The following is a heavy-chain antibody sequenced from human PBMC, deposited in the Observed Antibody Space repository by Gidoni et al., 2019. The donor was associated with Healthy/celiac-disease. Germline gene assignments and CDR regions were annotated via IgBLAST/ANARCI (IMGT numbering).Heavy chain of an antibody. CDR2: ISWNSGSI. CDR1: GFTFDDYA. V-gene: IGHV3-9*01. J-gene: IGHJ4*02. Sequence: EVQLVESGGGLVQPGRSLRLSCAASGFTFDDYAMHWVRQAPGKGLEWVSGISWNSGSIGYADSVKGRFTISRDNAKNSLYLQMNSLRAEDTALYYCANGGSFDYWGQGTLVTVSS. CDR3: ANGGSFDY. D-gene: IGHD3-10*01.